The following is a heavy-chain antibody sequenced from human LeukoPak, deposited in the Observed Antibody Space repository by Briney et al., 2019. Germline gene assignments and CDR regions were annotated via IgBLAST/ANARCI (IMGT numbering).Heavy chain of an antibody. Sequence: GESLEISCKGSGYSFTSYWIGWVRQMPGKGLERMGIIYPGDSDTRYSPSFQGQVTISADKSISTAYLQWSSLKASDTAMYYCARQGYDILTGYTRHNWFDPWGQGTLVTVSS. CDR3: ARQGYDILTGYTRHNWFDP. CDR2: IYPGDSDT. J-gene: IGHJ5*02. V-gene: IGHV5-51*01. D-gene: IGHD3-9*01. CDR1: GYSFTSYW.